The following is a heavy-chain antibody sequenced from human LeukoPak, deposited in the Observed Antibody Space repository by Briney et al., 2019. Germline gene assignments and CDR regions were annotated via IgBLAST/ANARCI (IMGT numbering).Heavy chain of an antibody. CDR1: GFTFSSYA. CDR3: AKFPKWELESGYFDY. Sequence: PGGSLRLSCAASGFTFSSYAMSWVRQAPGKGLEWVSAISGSGGSTYYADSVKGRFTISRDNSKNTLYLRMNSLRAEDTAVYYCAKFPKWELESGYFDYWGQGTLVTVSS. D-gene: IGHD1-26*01. V-gene: IGHV3-23*01. J-gene: IGHJ4*02. CDR2: ISGSGGST.